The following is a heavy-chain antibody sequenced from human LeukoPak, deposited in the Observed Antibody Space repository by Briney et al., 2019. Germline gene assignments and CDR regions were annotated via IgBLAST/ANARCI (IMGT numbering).Heavy chain of an antibody. CDR1: GFTFSSYS. J-gene: IGHJ4*02. CDR2: ISSSSSTI. Sequence: GGSLRLSCAASGFTFSSYSMNWVRQAPGKGLEWVSYISSSSSTIYYADSVKGRFTISRDNAKNTLYLQMNSLRAEDTAVYYCAKDAALWVPDYWGQGTLVTVSS. V-gene: IGHV3-48*01. CDR3: AKDAALWVPDY. D-gene: IGHD3-16*01.